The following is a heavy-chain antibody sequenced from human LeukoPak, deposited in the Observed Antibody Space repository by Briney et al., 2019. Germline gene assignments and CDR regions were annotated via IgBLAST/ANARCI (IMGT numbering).Heavy chain of an antibody. D-gene: IGHD6-6*01. CDR3: ARNEYSTSYFDY. J-gene: IGHJ4*02. Sequence: GGSLRLSCAASGFTFSNYWIHWVRHAPGKGLEGVSYISSSSSTIYYADSVKGRFTISRDNAKNSVYLQMNSLRGEDTAVSYCARNEYSTSYFDYWGQGTLVTVSS. CDR2: ISSSSSTI. CDR1: GFTFSNYW. V-gene: IGHV3-48*01.